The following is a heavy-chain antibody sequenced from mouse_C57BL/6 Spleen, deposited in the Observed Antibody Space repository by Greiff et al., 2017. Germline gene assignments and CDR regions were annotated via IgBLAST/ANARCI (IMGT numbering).Heavy chain of an antibody. CDR1: GFSLTSYG. J-gene: IGHJ4*01. Sequence: VKLVESGPGLVQPSQSLSITCTVSGFSLTSYGVHWVRQSPGKGLEWLGVIWSGGSTDYNAAFISRRSISKDNSKSQVFFKMNSLQADDTAIYYCASPITTVSPRYYAMDYWGQGTSVTVSS. CDR3: ASPITTVSPRYYAMDY. D-gene: IGHD1-1*01. CDR2: IWSGGST. V-gene: IGHV2-2*01.